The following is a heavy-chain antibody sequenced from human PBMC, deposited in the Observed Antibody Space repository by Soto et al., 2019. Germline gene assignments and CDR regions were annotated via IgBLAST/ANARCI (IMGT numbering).Heavy chain of an antibody. CDR1: GGTFSSYT. CDR3: ARVPVVPAAIGGEYYYYSMDF. V-gene: IGHV1-69*02. J-gene: IGHJ6*03. CDR2: IIPILGIA. D-gene: IGHD2-2*01. Sequence: SVKVSCKASGGTFSSYTISWVRQAPGQGLEWMGRIIPILGIANYAQKFQGRVTITADKSTSTAYMELSSLRSEDTAVYYCARVPVVPAAIGGEYYYYSMDFWGKATTVTVSS.